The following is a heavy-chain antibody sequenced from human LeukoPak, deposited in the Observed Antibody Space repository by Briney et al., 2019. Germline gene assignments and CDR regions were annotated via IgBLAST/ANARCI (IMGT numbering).Heavy chain of an antibody. CDR3: AREASHSSGPKNAFDI. V-gene: IGHV4-59*01. Sequence: SETLSLTCTVSGGSISSYYWGWVRQPPGKGLEWIGYIYYSGSTNYNPSLKSRVTISVDTSKNQFSLKLSSVTAADTAVYYCAREASHSSGPKNAFDIWGQGTMVTVSS. CDR2: IYYSGST. J-gene: IGHJ3*02. D-gene: IGHD6-19*01. CDR1: GGSISSYY.